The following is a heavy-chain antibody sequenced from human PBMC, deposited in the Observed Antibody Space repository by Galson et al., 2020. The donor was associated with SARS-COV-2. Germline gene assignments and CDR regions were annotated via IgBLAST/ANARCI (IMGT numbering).Heavy chain of an antibody. V-gene: IGHV1-8*01. CDR3: ARVTYYYDSSGYSHDAFDI. J-gene: IGHJ3*02. CDR2: MTPNSGNT. D-gene: IGHD3-22*01. CDR1: GYTLTSYD. Sequence: ASVKVSCKASGYTLTSYDINWVRQATGQGLEWMGWMTPNSGNTGYVQKFQGRVTMTRNTSINTAYMEVSSLRSEDTAVYYCARVTYYYDSSGYSHDAFDIWGQGTMVTVSS.